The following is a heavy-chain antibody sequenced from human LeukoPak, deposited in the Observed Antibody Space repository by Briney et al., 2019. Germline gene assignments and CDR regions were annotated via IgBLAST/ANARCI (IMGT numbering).Heavy chain of an antibody. D-gene: IGHD1-26*01. J-gene: IGHJ4*02. CDR1: GGTFSSYA. Sequence: ASVKVSCKASGGTFSSYAISWVRQAPGQGLEWMGGIIPIFGTANYAQKFQGSVTITADESTSTAYMELSSLRSEDTAVYYCARGLGARDYYFEHWGQGTLVTVSS. V-gene: IGHV1-69*13. CDR2: IIPIFGTA. CDR3: ARGLGARDYYFEH.